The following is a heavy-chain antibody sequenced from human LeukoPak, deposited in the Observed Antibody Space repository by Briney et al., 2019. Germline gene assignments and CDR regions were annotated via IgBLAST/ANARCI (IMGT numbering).Heavy chain of an antibody. CDR2: ISYEGSNK. J-gene: IGHJ4*02. Sequence: GRSLRLSCAASGFTFSSYGMHWVRQAPGKGLEWVAVISYEGSNKYYADSVKGRFTISRDNSKNTLYLQMNSLRAEDTAVYYCAKDEGRRITGTPNPKGPDYWGQGTLVTVSS. CDR1: GFTFSSYG. V-gene: IGHV3-30*18. D-gene: IGHD1-20*01. CDR3: AKDEGRRITGTPNPKGPDY.